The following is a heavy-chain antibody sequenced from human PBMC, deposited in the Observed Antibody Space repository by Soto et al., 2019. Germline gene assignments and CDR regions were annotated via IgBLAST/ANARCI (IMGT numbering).Heavy chain of an antibody. Sequence: EVQLLESGGGLVQPGGSLRLSCAASGFTFSTYAMAWVRQAPGRGLEWVSTVNGPGTGVYQPDYVKGRFTISRDNFKNTLNLQMNGLRAEDTALCYCAKAVDDSGYLYERAFDYWGQGTLVTVSS. CDR2: VNGPGTGV. CDR3: AKAVDDSGYLYERAFDY. D-gene: IGHD3-22*01. CDR1: GFTFSTYA. J-gene: IGHJ4*02. V-gene: IGHV3-23*01.